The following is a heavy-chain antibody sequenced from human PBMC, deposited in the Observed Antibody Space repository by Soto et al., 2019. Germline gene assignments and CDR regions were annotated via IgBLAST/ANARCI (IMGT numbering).Heavy chain of an antibody. V-gene: IGHV3-9*01. CDR1: GFTFDDYA. D-gene: IGHD4-4*01. J-gene: IGHJ4*02. Sequence: EVQLVESGGGLVQPGRSLRLSCAASGFTFDDYAMHWVRQAPGKGLEWVSGISWNSGSIGYADSVKGRFTISRDNAKNSLYLQMNSLRAEDTALYYCAKGADYTVTTYFDYWGQGTLVTVSS. CDR2: ISWNSGSI. CDR3: AKGADYTVTTYFDY.